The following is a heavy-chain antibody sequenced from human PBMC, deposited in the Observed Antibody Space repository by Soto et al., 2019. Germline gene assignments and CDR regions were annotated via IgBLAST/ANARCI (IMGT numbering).Heavy chain of an antibody. V-gene: IGHV3-23*01. CDR3: AKDWMGLGYFFEY. J-gene: IGHJ4*02. CDR1: GFSFGNYA. Sequence: GGSLRLSGVASGFSFGNYAMNWVRQDPGKGLQWVASISNSGGITYYADSVKGRFTISRDNSENTLFLQLNSLRVEDTAIYYCAKDWMGLGYFFEYWGQGTLVTVSS. D-gene: IGHD5-18*01. CDR2: ISNSGGIT.